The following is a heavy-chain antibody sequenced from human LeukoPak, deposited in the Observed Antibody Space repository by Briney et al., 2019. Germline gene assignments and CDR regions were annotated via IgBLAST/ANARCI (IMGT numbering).Heavy chain of an antibody. CDR3: ATGNYYDSRGYYTFGH. CDR1: GFTFSRYW. CDR2: ITGDGSTT. V-gene: IGHV3-74*01. J-gene: IGHJ1*01. Sequence: GGSLRFSCAASGFTFSRYWIHWVRQAPGKGLVWVSRITGDGSTTSYADSVKGGFTISRDNAKNTLYLQMNSLRAEDTAVYYCATGNYYDSRGYYTFGHWGQGTLVTVSS. D-gene: IGHD3-22*01.